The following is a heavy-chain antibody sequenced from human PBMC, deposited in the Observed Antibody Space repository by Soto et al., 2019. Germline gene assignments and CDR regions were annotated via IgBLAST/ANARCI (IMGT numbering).Heavy chain of an antibody. V-gene: IGHV1-24*01. CDR3: ARLNSALDAFDI. J-gene: IGHJ3*02. CDR1: GYTLTELS. CDR2: FDPEDGET. D-gene: IGHD1-26*01. Sequence: ASVKVSCKVSGYTLTELSMHWVRQAPGKGLEWMGGFDPEDGETIYAQKFQGRVTMTEDTSTDTAYMELRSLRSDDTAVYYCARLNSALDAFDIWGQGTMVTVSS.